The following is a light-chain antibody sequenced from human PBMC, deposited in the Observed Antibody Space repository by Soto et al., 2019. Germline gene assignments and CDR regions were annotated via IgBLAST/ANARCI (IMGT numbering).Light chain of an antibody. CDR3: GSYRSSSLV. CDR2: EVS. V-gene: IGLV2-14*01. CDR1: SSDVGAYNY. Sequence: QSALTQPASVSGSPGQSITISCSGTSSDVGAYNYVSWYQQHPGKVPKLMIYEVSNRPSGVSNRFSGSKSGNTASLTISGLQAEDEADYYCGSYRSSSLVFGGGTKVTVL. J-gene: IGLJ3*02.